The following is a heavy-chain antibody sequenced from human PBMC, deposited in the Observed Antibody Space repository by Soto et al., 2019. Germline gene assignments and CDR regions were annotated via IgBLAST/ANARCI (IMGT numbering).Heavy chain of an antibody. CDR3: ARGGITMVRGAADNYYYYCGMDV. D-gene: IGHD3-10*01. V-gene: IGHV1-69*13. J-gene: IGHJ6*02. CDR2: IIPIFGTA. CDR1: GGTFSSYA. Sequence: SVKVSCKASGGTFSSYAISWVRQAPGQGLEWMGGIIPIFGTANYAQKFQGRVTITADESTSTAYMELSSLRSEDTAVYYCARGGITMVRGAADNYYYYCGMDVWGQGTTVTVSS.